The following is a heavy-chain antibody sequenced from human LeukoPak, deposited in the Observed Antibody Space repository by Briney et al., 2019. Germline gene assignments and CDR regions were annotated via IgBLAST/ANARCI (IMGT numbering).Heavy chain of an antibody. V-gene: IGHV4-61*02. J-gene: IGHJ3*02. CDR2: IYTSGST. CDR1: GGSISSGSYY. Sequence: PSQTLSLTCTVSGGSISSGSYYWSWIRQPAGKGLEWIGRIYTSGSTNYNPSLKSRVTISVDTSKNQFSLKLSSVTAADTAVYYCARYRKAWDIVVVPAAPAYAFDIWGQGTMVTVSS. D-gene: IGHD2-2*01. CDR3: ARYRKAWDIVVVPAAPAYAFDI.